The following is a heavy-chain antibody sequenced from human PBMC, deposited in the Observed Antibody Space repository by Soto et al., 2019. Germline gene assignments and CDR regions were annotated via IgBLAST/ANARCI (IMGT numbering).Heavy chain of an antibody. Sequence: QITLKESGPTLVKPTQTLTLTCTFSGFSLSTSGVGVGWIRQSPGKALEWLALIYWDDAKRYSPSLKRRLTITKDSSKNQVVLTMTNMDPVDKATYYCARIYCSGGSCYGNYFDYWGQGTLVTVSS. CDR1: GFSLSTSGVG. J-gene: IGHJ4*02. CDR2: IYWDDAK. D-gene: IGHD2-15*01. CDR3: ARIYCSGGSCYGNYFDY. V-gene: IGHV2-5*02.